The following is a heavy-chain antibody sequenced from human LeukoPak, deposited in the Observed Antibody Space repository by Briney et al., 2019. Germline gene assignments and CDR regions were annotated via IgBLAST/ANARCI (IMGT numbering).Heavy chain of an antibody. Sequence: GGSLRLSCAASGFTFSFYVMHWVRQAPGKGLEWVAVISYDGSKEYYADSVKGRFTISRDNSKNTLYLQMNSLRAEDTAVYYCASPNSSGWYSAPMDVWGQGTTVTVSS. J-gene: IGHJ6*02. CDR3: ASPNSSGWYSAPMDV. D-gene: IGHD6-19*01. CDR2: ISYDGSKE. CDR1: GFTFSFYV. V-gene: IGHV3-30*03.